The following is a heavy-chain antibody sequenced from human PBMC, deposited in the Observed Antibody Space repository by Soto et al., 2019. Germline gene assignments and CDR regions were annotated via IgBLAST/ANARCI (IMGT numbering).Heavy chain of an antibody. J-gene: IGHJ6*02. CDR1: GYTFTSYD. V-gene: IGHV1-8*01. CDR3: ARERNMYGMDV. Sequence: ASVKVSCKASGYTFTSYDINWVRQATGQGLEWMGWMNPNSGNTVYAQKFQDRVTMTRNTSISTAYMELSSLRSEDTAVYYCARERNMYGMDVWGQGTMVTVSS. D-gene: IGHD1-1*01. CDR2: MNPNSGNT.